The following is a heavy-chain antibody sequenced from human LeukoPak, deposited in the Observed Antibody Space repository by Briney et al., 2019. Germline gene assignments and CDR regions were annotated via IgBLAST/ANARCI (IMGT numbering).Heavy chain of an antibody. V-gene: IGHV1-2*02. Sequence: VASVTVSCKASGYTFTGYYMHWVRQAPGQGLEWMGWINLNSGGTNYAQKFQGRVTMTRDTSISTAYMELSRLRSDDTAVYYCARGYYYGSSGYYYDVFDYWGQGTLVTVSS. J-gene: IGHJ4*02. CDR1: GYTFTGYY. D-gene: IGHD3-22*01. CDR2: INLNSGGT. CDR3: ARGYYYGSSGYYYDVFDY.